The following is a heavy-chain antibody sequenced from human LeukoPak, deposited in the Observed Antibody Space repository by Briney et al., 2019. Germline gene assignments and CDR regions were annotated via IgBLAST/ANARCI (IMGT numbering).Heavy chain of an antibody. J-gene: IGHJ5*02. CDR1: GGSISSYY. D-gene: IGHD3-9*01. CDR2: IYDSGST. CDR3: ARDTYDILTGYYTGQDP. Sequence: PSETLSLTCTVSGGSISSYYWSWIRQPPGRGLEWIGYIYDSGSTNYNPSLKSRVTISVDTSKNQFSLKLSSVTAADTAVYYCARDTYDILTGYYTGQDPWGQGTLVTVSS. V-gene: IGHV4-59*01.